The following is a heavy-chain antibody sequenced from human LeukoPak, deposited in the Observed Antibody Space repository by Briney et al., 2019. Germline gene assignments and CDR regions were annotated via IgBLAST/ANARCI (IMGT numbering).Heavy chain of an antibody. CDR1: GGSISSSNW. Sequence: SETLSLTCAVSGGSISSSNWWSWVRQPPGKGLEWIGEIYHSGSTNYNPSLKSRVTISVDKSKNQFSLKLSSVTAADTAVYYCAKRYCSSTTCYDDRGAFDYWGQGTLVTVSS. CDR2: IYHSGST. J-gene: IGHJ4*02. CDR3: AKRYCSSTTCYDDRGAFDY. V-gene: IGHV4-4*02. D-gene: IGHD2-2*01.